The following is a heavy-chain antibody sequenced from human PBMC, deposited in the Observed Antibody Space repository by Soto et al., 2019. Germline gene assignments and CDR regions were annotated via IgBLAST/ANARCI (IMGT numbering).Heavy chain of an antibody. J-gene: IGHJ6*02. V-gene: IGHV3-23*01. CDR3: AREMIPMIMGGMSAMDV. CDR2: ISGSGSMTYYT. D-gene: IGHD3-22*01. Sequence: EVQLLESGGDLVQPGGSLRLSCAASGFTFSSYVMTWVRQAPGKGLEWVSSISGSGSMTYYTNYADSVKGRFTISRDNSKNTMYLQMNSLRPEDTAVYYCAREMIPMIMGGMSAMDVWGQGTTVTVSS. CDR1: GFTFSSYV.